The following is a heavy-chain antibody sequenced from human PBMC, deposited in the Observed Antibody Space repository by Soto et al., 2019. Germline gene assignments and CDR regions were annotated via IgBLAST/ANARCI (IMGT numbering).Heavy chain of an antibody. Sequence: GGSLRLSCAASGFTFSSYAMTWVHQAPGKGLEWVSVISGSGGSTYYADSVKGRFTISRDNSKNTVYLQMNSLRAEDTAVYYCAKVQSRARYFDWLSQTNWFDPWGQGTLVTVSS. D-gene: IGHD3-9*01. CDR3: AKVQSRARYFDWLSQTNWFDP. J-gene: IGHJ5*02. V-gene: IGHV3-23*01. CDR2: ISGSGGST. CDR1: GFTFSSYA.